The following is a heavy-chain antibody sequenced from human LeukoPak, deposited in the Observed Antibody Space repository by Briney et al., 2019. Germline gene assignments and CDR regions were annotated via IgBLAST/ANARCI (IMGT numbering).Heavy chain of an antibody. Sequence: ASVKVSCQASGYRFIAYYMHWVRQAPGQGPEWLGWINPNTGDTNYAQSCQGRITMTRDTSINTAYMELRNLDYDDTAVYYCASDRPPSNWGQGTLVTVS. CDR3: ASDRPPSN. D-gene: IGHD1-14*01. J-gene: IGHJ4*02. V-gene: IGHV1-2*02. CDR2: INPNTGDT. CDR1: GYRFIAYY.